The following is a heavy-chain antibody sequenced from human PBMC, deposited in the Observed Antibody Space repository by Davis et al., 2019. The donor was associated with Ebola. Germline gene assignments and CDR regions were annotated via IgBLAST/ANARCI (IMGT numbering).Heavy chain of an antibody. Sequence: GESLKISCAASGFTFSSYSMNWVRQAPGKGLEWVLSISSSSSYIYYADSVKGRFTISRDNAKNSLYLQMNSLRAEDTAIYYCARVETAMADYWGQGTLVTVSS. CDR1: GFTFSSYS. CDR3: ARVETAMADY. V-gene: IGHV3-21*01. D-gene: IGHD5-18*01. CDR2: ISSSSSYI. J-gene: IGHJ4*02.